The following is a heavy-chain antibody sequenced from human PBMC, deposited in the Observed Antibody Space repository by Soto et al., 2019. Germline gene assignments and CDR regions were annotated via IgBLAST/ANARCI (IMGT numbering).Heavy chain of an antibody. CDR2: IWYDGSNK. Sequence: QVQLVESGGGVVQPGRSLRLSCAASGFTFSSYGMHWVRQAPGTGLEWVAVIWYDGSNKYYADSVKGRFTISRDNSKNTLYLQMNSLRAEDTAVYYCARYTGILYVDIWGQGTMVTVSS. CDR3: ARYTGILYVDI. J-gene: IGHJ3*02. V-gene: IGHV3-33*01. CDR1: GFTFSSYG. D-gene: IGHD2-15*01.